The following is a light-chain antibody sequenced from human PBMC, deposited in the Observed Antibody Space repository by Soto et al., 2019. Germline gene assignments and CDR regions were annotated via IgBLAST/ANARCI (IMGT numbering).Light chain of an antibody. J-gene: IGLJ1*01. CDR1: SSYIGAYNY. CDR2: EVS. V-gene: IGLV2-14*01. Sequence: QSALTQPASVSGSPGQSITISCTGSSSYIGAYNYVSWFQQYPGKAPKLIISEVSSRPSGVSNRFSGSKSGTAASLTISGLQTEDEADYFCFSFTTDWTHVFGTGTKVTVL. CDR3: FSFTTDWTHV.